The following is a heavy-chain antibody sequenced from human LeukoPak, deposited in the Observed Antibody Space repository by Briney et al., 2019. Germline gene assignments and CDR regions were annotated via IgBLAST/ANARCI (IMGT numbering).Heavy chain of an antibody. D-gene: IGHD3-3*01. J-gene: IGHJ4*02. CDR1: GFTSTSSA. V-gene: IGHV1-58*02. Sequence: SVKVSCKASGFTSTSSAMQWGRHTRGQRLERIGWIVVGSGNTNYAQKFQERVTITRDMSTSTAYMELSSLRSEDTAVYYCAATYYDFWSGYPNFDYWGQGTLVSVSS. CDR2: IVVGSGNT. CDR3: AATYYDFWSGYPNFDY.